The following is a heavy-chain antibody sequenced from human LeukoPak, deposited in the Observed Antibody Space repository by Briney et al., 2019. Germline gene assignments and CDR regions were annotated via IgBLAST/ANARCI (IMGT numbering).Heavy chain of an antibody. V-gene: IGHV3-23*01. J-gene: IGHJ4*02. CDR1: GFTFSSYA. D-gene: IGHD6-13*01. Sequence: GGSLRLSCAASGFTFSSYAMSWVRQAPGKGLEWVSAISGSGGSTYYADSVKGRLTISRDNSKNTLYLQMNSLRAEDTAVYYCAKDRGSSSWYGEFDYWGQGTLVTVSS. CDR2: ISGSGGST. CDR3: AKDRGSSSWYGEFDY.